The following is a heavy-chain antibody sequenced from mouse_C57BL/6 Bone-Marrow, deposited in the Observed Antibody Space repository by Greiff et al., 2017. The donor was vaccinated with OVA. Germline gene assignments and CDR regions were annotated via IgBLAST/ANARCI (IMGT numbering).Heavy chain of an antibody. D-gene: IGHD1-1*01. CDR1: GYTFTDYY. CDR2: INPNNGGT. V-gene: IGHV1-26*01. CDR3: ASNYCYWYFDV. J-gene: IGHJ1*03. Sequence: EVQLQQSGPELVKPGASVKISCKASGYTFTDYYMNWVKQSHGKSLEWIGDINPNNGGTSYNQKFKGKATLTVDKSSSTAYMELRSLTSEDSAVYYCASNYCYWYFDVWGTGTTVTVSS.